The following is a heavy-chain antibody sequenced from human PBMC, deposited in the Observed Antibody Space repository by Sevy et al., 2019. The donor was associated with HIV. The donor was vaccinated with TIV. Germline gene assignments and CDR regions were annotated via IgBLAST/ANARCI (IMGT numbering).Heavy chain of an antibody. J-gene: IGHJ4*02. V-gene: IGHV3-23*01. CDR2: ISGSGGST. CDR1: GFTFSSYA. D-gene: IGHD3-10*01. Sequence: GGSLRLSCAASGFTFSSYAMSWVRQAPGKGLEWVSAISGSGGSTDYADSVKGRFTISRDNSKNTLYLQMNSLRAEDTAVYYCAKDRGSLLWAYYFDYWGQGTLVTVSS. CDR3: AKDRGSLLWAYYFDY.